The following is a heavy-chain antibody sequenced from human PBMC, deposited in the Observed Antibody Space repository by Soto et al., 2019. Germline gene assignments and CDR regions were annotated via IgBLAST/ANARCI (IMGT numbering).Heavy chain of an antibody. CDR3: ARDKGTLLHNWFDP. CDR2: ISGNDGKT. D-gene: IGHD2-15*01. J-gene: IGHJ5*02. CDR1: GYRFTNHG. V-gene: IGHV1-18*01. Sequence: GASVKVSCKASGYRFTNHGISWVRQAPGQGLEWMGWISGNDGKTKYARKFQGRVTMTTDTSTSTAYMEMNSLRHDDTAVYYCARDKGTLLHNWFDPWGQGTLVTVSS.